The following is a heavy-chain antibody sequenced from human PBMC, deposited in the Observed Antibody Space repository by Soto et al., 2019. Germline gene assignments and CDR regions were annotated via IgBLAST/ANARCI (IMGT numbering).Heavy chain of an antibody. J-gene: IGHJ6*02. CDR1: GFTFSSYS. V-gene: IGHV3-21*01. CDR2: ISSSSSYI. CDR3: ASIAAAVGYYYYYGMDV. D-gene: IGHD6-13*01. Sequence: PGGSLRLSCAASGFTFSSYSMNWVRQAPGKGLEWVSSISSSSSYIYYADSVKGRFTISRDNAKNSLYLQMNSLRVEDTAVYYCASIAAAVGYYYYYGMDVWGQGTTVTVSS.